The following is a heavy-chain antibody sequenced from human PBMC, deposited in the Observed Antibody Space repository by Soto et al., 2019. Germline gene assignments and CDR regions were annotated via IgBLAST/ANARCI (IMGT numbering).Heavy chain of an antibody. J-gene: IGHJ5*02. V-gene: IGHV4-38-2*01. CDR1: GYSISSGYY. Sequence: SETLSLTCAASGYSISSGYYWGWLRQPSGKGLEWIGSICHGGSTYYNPSLNSRVTLSIDMTNNHVSLILNSVTAADTAVYYCARVGPWVPYYYDSSPYTFENWFDPWGQGTLVTVSS. CDR3: ARVGPWVPYYYDSSPYTFENWFDP. CDR2: ICHGGST. D-gene: IGHD3-22*01.